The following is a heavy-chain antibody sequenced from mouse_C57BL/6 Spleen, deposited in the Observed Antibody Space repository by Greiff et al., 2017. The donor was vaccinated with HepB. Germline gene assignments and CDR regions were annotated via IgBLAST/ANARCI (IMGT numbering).Heavy chain of an antibody. CDR3: ARGDYYSKRVFAY. Sequence: QVQLQQPGAELVRPGSSVKLSCKASGYTFTSYWMDWVKQRPGQGLEWIGNIYPSDSETHYNQKFKDKATLTVDKSSSTAYIQLSSLTSEDSAVYYCARGDYYSKRVFAYWGQGTLVTVAA. J-gene: IGHJ3*01. V-gene: IGHV1-61*01. CDR1: GYTFTSYW. CDR2: IYPSDSET. D-gene: IGHD2-5*01.